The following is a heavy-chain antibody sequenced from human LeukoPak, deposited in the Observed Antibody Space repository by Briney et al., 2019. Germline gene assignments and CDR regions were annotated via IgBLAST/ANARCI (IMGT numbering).Heavy chain of an antibody. CDR3: ASGYSGYDRNWFDP. Sequence: ASVKVSCKVSGYTLTELSMHWVRQAPGKGLEWMGGFDPEDGETIYAQKFQGRVTMTEDTSTDTAYMELSSLRSEDTAVYYCASGYSGYDRNWFDPWGQGTLVTVSS. CDR2: FDPEDGET. V-gene: IGHV1-24*01. CDR1: GYTLTELS. J-gene: IGHJ5*02. D-gene: IGHD5-12*01.